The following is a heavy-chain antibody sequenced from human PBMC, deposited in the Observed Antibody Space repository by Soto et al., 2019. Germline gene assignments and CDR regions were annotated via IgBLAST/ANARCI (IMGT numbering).Heavy chain of an antibody. J-gene: IGHJ4*02. CDR1: YDSIAKYY. V-gene: IGHV4-59*13. Sequence: QVQLQVSGPGLVKPSGTLSLTCTVSYDSIAKYYWGWIRQPPGKGLEYIGYIFYNGETNYNPSLESRVSISVEMSENRFSLKMNSVTAADTALYYCARHYPIGNNWDYFDHWGQGILVTVSS. CDR3: ARHYPIGNNWDYFDH. D-gene: IGHD1-1*01. CDR2: IFYNGET.